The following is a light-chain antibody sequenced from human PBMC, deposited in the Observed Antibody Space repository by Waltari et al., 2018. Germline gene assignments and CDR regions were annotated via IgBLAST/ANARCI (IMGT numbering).Light chain of an antibody. Sequence: QSALTQPPSASGSPGQSVTISCTGTSSDVGGYNFVSWYQQHPGKAPKLIIYEVTKRPSGVPDRFSGSKSGSTASLTVSGLQAEDEADYYCSSYGGHNTYVLLGGGTKLTVL. J-gene: IGLJ2*01. CDR3: SSYGGHNTYVL. CDR1: SSDVGGYNF. CDR2: EVT. V-gene: IGLV2-8*01.